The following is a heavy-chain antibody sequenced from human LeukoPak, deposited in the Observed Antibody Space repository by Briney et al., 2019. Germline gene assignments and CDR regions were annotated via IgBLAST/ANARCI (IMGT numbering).Heavy chain of an antibody. D-gene: IGHD3-10*01. V-gene: IGHV3-66*02. J-gene: IGHJ6*03. CDR3: ARVPRGKIYMDV. Sequence: GGSLRLCCAASGFTVSNYYMSWVRKAPGKGLEWVSIIYSGGTTYYADSVKGRFTISRDNPQMNTLRAEDTAVYYCARVPRGKIYMDVWGKGTTVTVSS. CDR2: IYSGGTT. CDR1: GFTVSNYY.